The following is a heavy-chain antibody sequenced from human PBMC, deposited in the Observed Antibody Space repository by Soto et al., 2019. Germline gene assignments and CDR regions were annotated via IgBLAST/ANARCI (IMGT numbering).Heavy chain of an antibody. CDR2: IKAGNGDT. J-gene: IGHJ4*01. Sequence: ASVKVSCKASGYTFSSNVIHWVRQAPGQGLEWMGWIKAGNGDTKISQNFQGRVSLTRDTSAATVYMEMSSLTSEDTAVYYCARVGYSGNYYRLDYWG. CDR1: GYTFSSNV. D-gene: IGHD1-26*01. CDR3: ARVGYSGNYYRLDY. V-gene: IGHV1-3*01.